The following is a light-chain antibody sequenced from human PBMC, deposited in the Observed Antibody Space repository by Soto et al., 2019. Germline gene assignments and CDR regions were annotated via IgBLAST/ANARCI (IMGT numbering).Light chain of an antibody. CDR2: AAS. Sequence: DIQMTQSPSSLSASVGDRVTITCRASRSISNYLNWYQQKPGRPPKLLIYAASSLQSGVPSRFSGRGSGTDFTLSISSLEPEDFAVYYCQHRTNWPPYTFGQGTKLEI. CDR1: RSISNY. V-gene: IGKV1-39*01. J-gene: IGKJ2*01. CDR3: QHRTNWPPYT.